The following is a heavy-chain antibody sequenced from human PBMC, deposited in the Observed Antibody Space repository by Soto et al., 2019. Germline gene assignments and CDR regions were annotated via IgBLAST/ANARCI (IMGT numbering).Heavy chain of an antibody. CDR2: IIPIFGTA. Sequence: QVQLVQSGAEVKKPGSSVKVSCKASGGTFSSYAISWVRQAPGQGLEWMGGIIPIFGTANYAQKFQGRVTITXXEXTXXAYMELSSLRAEDTAVYYCARDRPYCGGDCPYFDYWGQGTLVTVSS. CDR3: ARDRPYCGGDCPYFDY. J-gene: IGHJ4*02. V-gene: IGHV1-69*05. D-gene: IGHD2-21*02. CDR1: GGTFSSYA.